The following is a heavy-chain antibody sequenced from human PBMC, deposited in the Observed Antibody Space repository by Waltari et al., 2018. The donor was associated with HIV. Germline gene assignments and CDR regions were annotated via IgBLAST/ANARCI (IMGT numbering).Heavy chain of an antibody. CDR3: ARGESVAVSNIPPGYRFDF. Sequence: VQLVQSGAELKTPGASVEFSFRASGYSFTAYYIQWVRQAPGQGLQWMGRINPISGSTNIPLTFQGRITMTRDTSSGAVFTELRGLKFNDTALYYCARGESVAVSNIPPGYRFDFWGQGTLITVSS. V-gene: IGHV1-2*06. CDR1: GYSFTAYY. D-gene: IGHD2-15*01. CDR2: INPISGST. J-gene: IGHJ4*02.